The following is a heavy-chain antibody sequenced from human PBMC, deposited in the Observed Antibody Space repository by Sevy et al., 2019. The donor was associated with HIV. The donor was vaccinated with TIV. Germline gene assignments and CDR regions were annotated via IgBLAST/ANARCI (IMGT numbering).Heavy chain of an antibody. D-gene: IGHD4-17*01. CDR2: IKTNSDGGTT. V-gene: IGHV3-15*01. J-gene: IGHJ6*02. CDR3: TTEALDYEDIDYYYFGMDV. CDR1: GLTFKDVW. Sequence: GGSLRLSCAASGLTFKDVWMSWVRQGPGKRLEWVGRIKTNSDGGTTDYAAPVKGRFIISRDDSKNTLYLQMRSLKTEDTAVYYCTTEALDYEDIDYYYFGMDVWGQGTTVTVSS.